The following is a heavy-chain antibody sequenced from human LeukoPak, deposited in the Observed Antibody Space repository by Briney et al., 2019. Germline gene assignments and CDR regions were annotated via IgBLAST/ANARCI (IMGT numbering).Heavy chain of an antibody. J-gene: IGHJ5*02. CDR2: ISSGVTTE. Sequence: TGGSLRLSCAASGFPFKSYAMSWVRQAPGKGLEWISYISSGVTTEYYADSVKGRFTISRDDAKNSLYLQMDSLRAEDTAVYYCARFNLGWLDPWGQGAPVTVSS. V-gene: IGHV3-48*01. CDR1: GFPFKSYA. CDR3: ARFNLGWLDP. D-gene: IGHD1-20*01.